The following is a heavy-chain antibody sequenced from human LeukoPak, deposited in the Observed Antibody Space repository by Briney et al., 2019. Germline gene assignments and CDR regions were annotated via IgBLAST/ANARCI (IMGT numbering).Heavy chain of an antibody. D-gene: IGHD6-19*01. J-gene: IGHJ3*02. V-gene: IGHV3-9*03. CDR1: GFTFDDYA. CDR3: AKDIRAVAGASSAFDI. Sequence: GGSLRLSCAASGFTFDDYAMHWVRQAPGKGLEWVAGISWNSGSIGYADSVKGRFTISRDNAKNSLYLQMNSLRAEDMALYYCAKDIRAVAGASSAFDIWGQGTMVTVSS. CDR2: ISWNSGSI.